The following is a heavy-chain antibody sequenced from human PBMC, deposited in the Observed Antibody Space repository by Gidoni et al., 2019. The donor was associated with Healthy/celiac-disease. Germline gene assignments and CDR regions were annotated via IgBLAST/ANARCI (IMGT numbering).Heavy chain of an antibody. D-gene: IGHD1-26*01. V-gene: IGHV4-34*01. CDR3: ARGSQWELPTV. CDR1: GGSFSGCY. CDR2: INHSGST. J-gene: IGHJ3*01. Sequence: QVQLQQWGAGLLKPSETLSLTCAVYGGSFSGCYWSWIRQPPGKGLEWIGEINHSGSTNYNPSLKSRVTISVDTSKNQFSLKLSSVTAADTAVYYCARGSQWELPTVWGQGTMVTVSS.